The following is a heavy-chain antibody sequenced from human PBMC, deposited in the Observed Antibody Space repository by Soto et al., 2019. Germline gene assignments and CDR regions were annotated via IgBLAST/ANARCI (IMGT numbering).Heavy chain of an antibody. D-gene: IGHD1-1*01. CDR2: IYSGSTT. CDR3: ARGHWVQGYGAGACFDC. V-gene: IGHV3-66*01. CDR1: GLAVSSNY. Sequence: EVQLVESGGGLVQPGESLRLSCAASGLAVSSNYMSWVRQAPGKGLEWVSVIYSGSTTHYADSVKGRLTISRDSSKITLYLQMNSLRAEETAVYYCARGHWVQGYGAGACFDCWGQGILVTVSS. J-gene: IGHJ4*02.